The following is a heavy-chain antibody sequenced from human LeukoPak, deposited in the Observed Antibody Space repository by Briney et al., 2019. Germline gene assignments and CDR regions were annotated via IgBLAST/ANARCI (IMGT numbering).Heavy chain of an antibody. D-gene: IGHD3-16*01. CDR3: ARDPYWGSDYGMDV. Sequence: SETPSLTCTVSGGSISSYYWSWIRQPAGKGLEWIGRIYTSGSTNYNPSLKSRVTISVDTSKNQFSLKLSSVTAADTAVYYCARDPYWGSDYGMDVWGQGTTVTVSS. J-gene: IGHJ6*02. CDR2: IYTSGST. CDR1: GGSISSYY. V-gene: IGHV4-4*07.